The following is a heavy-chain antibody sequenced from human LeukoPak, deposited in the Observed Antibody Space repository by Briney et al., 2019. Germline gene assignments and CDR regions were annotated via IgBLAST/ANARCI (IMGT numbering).Heavy chain of an antibody. J-gene: IGHJ5*02. CDR1: GYTFTDYY. CDR2: INPDNGGT. V-gene: IGHV1-2*02. CDR3: TREARVANWFDT. D-gene: IGHD3-10*01. Sequence: ASVKVSCRASGYTFTDYYIHWVRQAPGQGLEWMGWINPDNGGTNYAQKFQGRVTMTRDTSIRTVYMDLSRLRSDDTAVFYCTREARVANWFDTWGQ.